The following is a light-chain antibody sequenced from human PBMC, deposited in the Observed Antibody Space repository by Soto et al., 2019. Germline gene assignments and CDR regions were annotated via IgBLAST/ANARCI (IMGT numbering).Light chain of an antibody. CDR2: DVS. V-gene: IGLV2-14*01. CDR1: SSDVGGYNY. J-gene: IGLJ2*01. CDR3: SSYTSSSTVI. Sequence: QSALTQPASVSGSPGQSITISCTGTSSDVGGYNYVSWHQQHPGKAPKLVIYDVSNRPSGVSNRFSGSKSGNTASLTISGLQAEDEADYYCSSYTSSSTVIFGGGTKLTVL.